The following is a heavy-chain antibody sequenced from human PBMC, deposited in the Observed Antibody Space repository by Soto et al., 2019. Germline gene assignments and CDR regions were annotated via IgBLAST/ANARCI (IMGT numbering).Heavy chain of an antibody. CDR1: GYSFTSYW. CDR3: ARRRNVSSSPYYYYGMDD. CDR2: IYPGDSDT. V-gene: IGHV5-51*01. Sequence: PGESLKISCKGSGYSFTSYWIGWVRQMPGKGLEWMGIIYPGDSDTRYSPSFQGQVTISADKSISTAYLQWSSLKPSDTAMYYCARRRNVSSSPYYYYGMDDWGQGTTVTVSS. J-gene: IGHJ6*02. D-gene: IGHD6-6*01.